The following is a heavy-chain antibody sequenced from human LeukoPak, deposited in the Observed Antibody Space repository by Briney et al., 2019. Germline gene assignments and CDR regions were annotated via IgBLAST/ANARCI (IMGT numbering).Heavy chain of an antibody. Sequence: GGSLRLSCAASGFTFSNAWMSWVRQAPGKGLEWVGRIKSKINDGTADYAAPVKGRFTISRDDLKNTLYLQMNSLKTEDTAVYYCTTVTDGGSDFWGQGTLVTISS. V-gene: IGHV3-15*01. CDR2: IKSKINDGTA. D-gene: IGHD2-8*01. CDR1: GFTFSNAW. J-gene: IGHJ4*02. CDR3: TTVTDGGSDF.